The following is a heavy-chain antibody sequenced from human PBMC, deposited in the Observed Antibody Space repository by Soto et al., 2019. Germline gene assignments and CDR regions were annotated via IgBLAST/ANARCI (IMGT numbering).Heavy chain of an antibody. J-gene: IGHJ4*02. Sequence: GGSLRLSCAASGFTFSSYWMHWVRQAPGKGLVWVSRINSDGSSTSYADSVKGRFTISRDNAKNTLYLQMNSLRAEDTAVYYCAAVRRVYGDYSDYWGQGTLVTVSS. D-gene: IGHD3-10*01. CDR3: AAVRRVYGDYSDY. V-gene: IGHV3-74*01. CDR2: INSDGSST. CDR1: GFTFSSYW.